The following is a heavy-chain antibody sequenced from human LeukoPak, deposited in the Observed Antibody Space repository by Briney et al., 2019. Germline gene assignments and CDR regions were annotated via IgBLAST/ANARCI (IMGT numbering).Heavy chain of an antibody. J-gene: IGHJ5*02. CDR2: ISYDGSNK. CDR1: GLTFRSYG. D-gene: IGHD4-17*01. CDR3: ARGKIYGIRGGWFDP. V-gene: IGHV3-30*19. Sequence: PPGRSLRLSCAASGLTFRSYGMHWVRQAPGKGLEWVAVISYDGSNKYYADSVKGRFTISRDNSKNTLYLQMNSLRAEDTAVYYCARGKIYGIRGGWFDPWGQGTLVTVSS.